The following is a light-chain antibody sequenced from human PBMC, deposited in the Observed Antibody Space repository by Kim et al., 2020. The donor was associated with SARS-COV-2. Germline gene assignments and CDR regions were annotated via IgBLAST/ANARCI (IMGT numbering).Light chain of an antibody. J-gene: IGKJ5*01. CDR3: QQRSIWPIT. V-gene: IGKV3-11*01. CDR1: QGIDNS. CDR2: DAS. Sequence: EIELTQSPATLSLSPGERATLSCRASQGIDNSLAWYQQTPGQAPRLLIYDASNRATVIPARFSGSGSGTDFTLTISSLEPEDFALYYCQQRSIWPITFGQGTRLEIK.